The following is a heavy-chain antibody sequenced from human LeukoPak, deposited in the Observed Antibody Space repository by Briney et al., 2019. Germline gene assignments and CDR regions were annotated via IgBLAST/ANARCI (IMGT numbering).Heavy chain of an antibody. D-gene: IGHD5-24*01. J-gene: IGHJ4*02. V-gene: IGHV4-39*01. CDR3: ARQGRDGYNLPDY. CDR2: MYYSGGT. Sequence: KTSETLSLTCTVSGGSISSSSYYWGWIRQPPGKGLEWIGSMYYSGGTYYNPSLKSRVTISVDTSKNQFSLKLSSVTAADTAVYYCARQGRDGYNLPDYWGQGTLVTVSS. CDR1: GGSISSSSYY.